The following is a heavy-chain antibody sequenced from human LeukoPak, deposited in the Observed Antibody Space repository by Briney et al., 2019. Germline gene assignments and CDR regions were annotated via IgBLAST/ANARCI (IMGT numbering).Heavy chain of an antibody. CDR2: ITAYNDNT. CDR1: GYTFTSYG. CDR3: ARDARHRYCSSSSCYRGWLDP. V-gene: IGHV1-18*01. J-gene: IGHJ5*02. Sequence: ASVKVSCKASGYTFTSYGISWVRQAPRQGLEWMGWITAYNDNTYYAQKLQGRVTMTTDTSTSTAYMELSSLRSEDTAVYYCARDARHRYCSSSSCYRGWLDPWGQGTPVTVSS. D-gene: IGHD2-2*01.